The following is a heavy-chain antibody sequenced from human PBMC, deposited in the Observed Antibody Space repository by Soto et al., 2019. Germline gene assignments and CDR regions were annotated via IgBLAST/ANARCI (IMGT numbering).Heavy chain of an antibody. CDR2: VNHRGST. D-gene: IGHD3-22*01. J-gene: IGHJ4*02. CDR3: ARGISMKVVVQRDAPDKYYFDS. Sequence: SETLPRPCAVHGGSCCDYNWSWFPTPLGKGMAWIGEVNHRGSTNYNPSLKSRVTISADTSKNQFSLKLRSVTAADTAVYYCARGISMKVVVQRDAPDKYYFDSWGRGTLVSVSS. V-gene: IGHV4-34*01. CDR1: GGSCCDYN.